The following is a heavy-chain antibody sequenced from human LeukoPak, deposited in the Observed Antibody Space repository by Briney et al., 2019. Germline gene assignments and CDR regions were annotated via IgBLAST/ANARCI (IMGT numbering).Heavy chain of an antibody. J-gene: IGHJ4*02. D-gene: IGHD3-10*01. CDR1: GFTFSSYW. CDR3: ARMKYYYGSGSYSDFDY. Sequence: GGSLRLSCAASGFTFSSYWMSWVRQAPGKGLEWVANIKQDGSEKYYVDSVKGRFTISRDNAKNSLYLQMNSLRAEDTAVYYCARMKYYYGSGSYSDFDYWGQGTLVTVSS. CDR2: IKQDGSEK. V-gene: IGHV3-7*01.